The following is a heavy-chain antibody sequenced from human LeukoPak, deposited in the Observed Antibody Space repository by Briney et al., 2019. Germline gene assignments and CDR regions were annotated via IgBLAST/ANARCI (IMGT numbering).Heavy chain of an antibody. CDR3: ARVLIVVVPAATWGQRWLQFHFDY. V-gene: IGHV1-69*05. D-gene: IGHD2-2*01. CDR1: GGTFSSYA. Sequence: GASVKVSCKASGGTFSSYAISWVRQAPGQGLEWMGGIIPIFGTANYAQKFQGRVTITTDESTSTAYMELSSLRSEDTAVYYCARVLIVVVPAATWGQRWLQFHFDYWGQGTLVTVSS. J-gene: IGHJ4*02. CDR2: IIPIFGTA.